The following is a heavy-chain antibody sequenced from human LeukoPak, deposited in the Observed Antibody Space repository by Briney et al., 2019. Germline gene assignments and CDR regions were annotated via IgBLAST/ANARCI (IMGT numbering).Heavy chain of an antibody. D-gene: IGHD1-26*01. CDR3: ANERGKMGATSYFDY. V-gene: IGHV3-30-3*02. J-gene: IGHJ4*02. Sequence: GGSLRLSCAASGFTFSSYAMHWVRQAPGKGLEWVAVISYDGSNKYYADSVKGRFTISRDNSKNTLYLQMNSLRAEDTAVYYCANERGKMGATSYFDYWGQGTLVTVSS. CDR2: ISYDGSNK. CDR1: GFTFSSYA.